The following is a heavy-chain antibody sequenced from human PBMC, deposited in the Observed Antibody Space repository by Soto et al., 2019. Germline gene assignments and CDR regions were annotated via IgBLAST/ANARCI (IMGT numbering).Heavy chain of an antibody. Sequence: PPEPLSLTCAVYGGSFSGYYWSWIRQPPWKWREWIGEINHSGSTNYNPSLKSRVTISVDTSKNQFSLKLSSVTAADTAVYYCARARYFDWLLYTPPFYYYGMDVWGQGTTVTVSS. CDR1: GGSFSGYY. V-gene: IGHV4-34*01. CDR2: INHSGST. D-gene: IGHD3-9*01. CDR3: ARARYFDWLLYTPPFYYYGMDV. J-gene: IGHJ6*02.